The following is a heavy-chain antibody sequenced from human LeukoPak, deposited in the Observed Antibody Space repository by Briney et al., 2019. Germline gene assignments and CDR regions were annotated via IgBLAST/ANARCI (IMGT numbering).Heavy chain of an antibody. CDR1: GFTFSNYW. V-gene: IGHV3-74*01. CDR2: TNSDGSSI. J-gene: IGHJ3*02. D-gene: IGHD2/OR15-2a*01. Sequence: PGGSLRLSCAASGFTFSNYWMHWVRQAPGKGLVWVSRTNSDGSSITYADSVKGRFTISRDNAKNTLYPQMNSLRAEDTAMYFCARRSIDYAFDIWGQGTMVTVTP. CDR3: ARRSIDYAFDI.